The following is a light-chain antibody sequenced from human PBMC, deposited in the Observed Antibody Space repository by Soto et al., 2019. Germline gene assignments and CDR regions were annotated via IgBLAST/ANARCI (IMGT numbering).Light chain of an antibody. V-gene: IGLV3-25*03. CDR2: KDI. CDR3: QSADNSGIYYV. J-gene: IGLJ1*01. CDR1: ALPKQN. Sequence: SYELTQTPSVSVSPGQTVRITCSGDALPKQNAYWYQQKPGQAPVLVIYKDIERPSGIPERFSGSSSGTTVTLTISRVQAEDEADYYCQSADNSGIYYVFGTGTKLTVL.